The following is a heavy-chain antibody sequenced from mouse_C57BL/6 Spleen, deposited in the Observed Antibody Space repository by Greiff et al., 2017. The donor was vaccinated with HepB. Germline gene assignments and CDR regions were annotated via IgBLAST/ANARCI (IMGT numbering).Heavy chain of an antibody. CDR1: GYTFTSYW. J-gene: IGHJ4*01. CDR2: IDPSDSYT. CDR3: ARSDYSNYVEAMDY. Sequence: QVQLKQPGAELVMPGASVKLSCKASGYTFTSYWMHWVKQRPGQGLEWIGEIDPSDSYTNYNQKFKGKSTLTVDKSSSTAYIQFSRLTSEDSAVYYCARSDYSNYVEAMDYWGQGTSVTVSS. V-gene: IGHV1-69*01. D-gene: IGHD2-5*01.